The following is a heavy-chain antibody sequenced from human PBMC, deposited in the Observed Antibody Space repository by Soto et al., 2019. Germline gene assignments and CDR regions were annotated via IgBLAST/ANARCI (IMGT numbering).Heavy chain of an antibody. CDR1: GFTLSSYW. J-gene: IGHJ4*02. CDR2: INIDGSST. CDR3: ARSRDGYNFVGDC. D-gene: IGHD5-12*01. Sequence: EVQLVESGGGLVQSGGSLRLSCAASGFTLSSYWIHWVRQAPGKGLVWVSRINIDGSSTSYADSVKGRFTISRDNAKNTLYLQVNSLRAEDTAVYYCARSRDGYNFVGDCWGQGTLVTVSS. V-gene: IGHV3-74*01.